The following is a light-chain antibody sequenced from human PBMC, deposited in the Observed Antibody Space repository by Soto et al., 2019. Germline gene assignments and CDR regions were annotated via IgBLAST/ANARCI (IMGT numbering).Light chain of an antibody. J-gene: IGLJ3*02. Sequence: QSALTQPRSVSGSPGQSVTISCAGTSSDVGAYNWVSWYQQHPGKAPKLIIYDVTRRPSGVPDRFSGSKSGNTASLTISWLHADDEAHYYCCSYAGSYTLVFGGGTQLTVL. CDR2: DVT. CDR1: SSDVGAYNW. V-gene: IGLV2-11*01. CDR3: CSYAGSYTLV.